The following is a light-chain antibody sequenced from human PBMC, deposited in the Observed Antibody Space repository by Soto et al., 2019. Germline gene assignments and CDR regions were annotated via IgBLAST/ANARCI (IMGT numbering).Light chain of an antibody. V-gene: IGKV3-20*01. J-gene: IGKJ1*01. CDR3: QHYGSSTVA. CDR2: GAS. Sequence: WSPGERATLSCRASQSVSSSYLAWYQQKPGQAPRLLIYGASSRANGIPDKFNGSGSGTDFTITISRLEPEDFTVYYCQHYGSSTVAFGQGTKVDIK. CDR1: QSVSSSY.